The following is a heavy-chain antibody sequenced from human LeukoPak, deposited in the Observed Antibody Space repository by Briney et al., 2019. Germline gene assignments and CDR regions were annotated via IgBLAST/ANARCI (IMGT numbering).Heavy chain of an antibody. CDR1: GFTFSRSA. V-gene: IGHV3-30*04. J-gene: IGHJ4*02. CDR3: ARGGENSGFDY. D-gene: IGHD6-19*01. Sequence: GGSLRLSCAASGFTFSRSAMHWVRQAPGKGLEWVAIISYDGGNKYYADSVKGRFTISRDNSKNTLYLQMNSLRAEDTAVYYCARGGENSGFDYWGQGTLVIVSS. CDR2: ISYDGGNK.